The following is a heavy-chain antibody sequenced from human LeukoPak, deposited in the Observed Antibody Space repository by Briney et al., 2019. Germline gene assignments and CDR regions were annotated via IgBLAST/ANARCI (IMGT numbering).Heavy chain of an antibody. V-gene: IGHV1-18*01. CDR2: ISAYNGNT. D-gene: IGHD3-22*01. J-gene: IGHJ4*02. CDR1: GYTFTSYG. Sequence: ASVKVSCTASGYTFTSYGISWVRQAPGQGLEWMGWISAYNGNTNYAQKLQGRVTMTTDTSTSTAYMELRSLRSDDTAVYYCARDGYYYDSSGYYDYWGQGTLVTVSS. CDR3: ARDGYYYDSSGYYDY.